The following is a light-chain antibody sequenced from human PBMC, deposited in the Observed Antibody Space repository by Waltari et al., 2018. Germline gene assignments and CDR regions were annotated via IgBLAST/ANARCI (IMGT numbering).Light chain of an antibody. CDR1: DSDVGAYDF. Sequence: QSALTQPASVSGPPGQSLTISCSGTDSDVGAYDFVSWYKQHPGQPPHLILYEVSNRPSGSVNRFSACKSGNTASLTISGRQAEDEADYYCSSYTASSAPGVFGTGTRVTVL. CDR3: SSYTASSAPGV. CDR2: EVS. V-gene: IGLV2-14*01. J-gene: IGLJ1*01.